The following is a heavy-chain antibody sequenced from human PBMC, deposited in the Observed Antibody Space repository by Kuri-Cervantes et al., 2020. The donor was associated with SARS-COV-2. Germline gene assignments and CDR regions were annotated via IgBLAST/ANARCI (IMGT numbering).Heavy chain of an antibody. V-gene: IGHV1-2*02. Sequence: ASVKVSCKASGYTFTGYYMHWVRQAPGQGLEWMGWINPNSGGTNYAQKFQGRVTMTRDTSISTAYMELSRLRSDDTAVYYCARDGGKHIVVDAFDILGQGTMVTVSS. D-gene: IGHD3-16*01. CDR2: INPNSGGT. CDR3: ARDGGKHIVVDAFDI. J-gene: IGHJ3*02. CDR1: GYTFTGYY.